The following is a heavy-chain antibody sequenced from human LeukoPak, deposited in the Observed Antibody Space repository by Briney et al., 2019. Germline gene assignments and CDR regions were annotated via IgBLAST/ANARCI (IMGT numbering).Heavy chain of an antibody. D-gene: IGHD3-3*01. J-gene: IGHJ3*02. V-gene: IGHV3-30*19. CDR1: GFTFSNAW. Sequence: GGSLRLSCAASGFTFSNAWMSWVRQAPGKGLERVAVISYDGSNKYYADSVKGRFTISRDNSKNTLYLQMNSLRAEDTAVYYCARDTTASYDFWSGYYSDAFDIWGQGTMVTVSS. CDR2: ISYDGSNK. CDR3: ARDTTASYDFWSGYYSDAFDI.